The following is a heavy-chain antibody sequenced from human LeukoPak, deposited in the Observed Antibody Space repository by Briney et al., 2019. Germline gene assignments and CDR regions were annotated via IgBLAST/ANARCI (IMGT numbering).Heavy chain of an antibody. Sequence: SETLSLTCAVYGGSFSGYYWSWIRQPPGKGLEWIGEINHSGSTNYNPSLKSRVTISVDTSKNQLSLKLSSVTAADTAVYYCARNGYYSVDYWGQGTLVTVSS. V-gene: IGHV4-34*01. CDR1: GGSFSGYY. CDR2: INHSGST. D-gene: IGHD4-17*01. CDR3: ARNGYYSVDY. J-gene: IGHJ4*02.